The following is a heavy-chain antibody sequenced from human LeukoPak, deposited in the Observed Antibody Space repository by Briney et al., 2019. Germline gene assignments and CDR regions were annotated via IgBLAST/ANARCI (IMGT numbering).Heavy chain of an antibody. CDR1: GGTFSSYA. V-gene: IGHV1-69*05. J-gene: IGHJ4*02. Sequence: ASVKVSCKASGGTFSSYAISWVRQAPGQGLEWMGRIIPILGTANYAQKFQGRVTITTDESTSTADMELSSLRSEDTAVYYCARDDIAAAVIYFDYWGQGTLVTVSS. CDR3: ARDDIAAAVIYFDY. CDR2: IIPILGTA. D-gene: IGHD6-13*01.